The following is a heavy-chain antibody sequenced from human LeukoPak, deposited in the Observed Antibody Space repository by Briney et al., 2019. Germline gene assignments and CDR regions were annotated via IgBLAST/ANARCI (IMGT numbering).Heavy chain of an antibody. CDR2: IHHSGST. D-gene: IGHD3-9*01. J-gene: IGHJ4*02. Sequence: SETLSLTCTVSGGSISSDNYYWSWIRQPPRKGLEWIGYIHHSGSTYYNPSLKSRVILSVDRSKNQFSLKLGSVTAADTAVYYCAILAGYFDYWGQGTLVTVSS. CDR3: AILAGYFDY. CDR1: GGSISSDNYY. V-gene: IGHV4-30-2*01.